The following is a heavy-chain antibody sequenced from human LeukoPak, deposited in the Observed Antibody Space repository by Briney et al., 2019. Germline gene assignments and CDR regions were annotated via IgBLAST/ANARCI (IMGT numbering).Heavy chain of an antibody. V-gene: IGHV3-23*01. J-gene: IGHJ4*02. CDR2: ISSAGANT. CDR3: AKASDFDSSGFPIDVFDF. D-gene: IGHD3-22*01. CDR1: GFTFSTFD. Sequence: AGTLRLSCAASGFTFSTFDMSWVRQAPGKGLQWVSTISSAGANTLFADSVKGRFSISRDNSNNKLFLQMNSLRVEDTAVYYCAKASDFDSSGFPIDVFDFWGQGILVTVAS.